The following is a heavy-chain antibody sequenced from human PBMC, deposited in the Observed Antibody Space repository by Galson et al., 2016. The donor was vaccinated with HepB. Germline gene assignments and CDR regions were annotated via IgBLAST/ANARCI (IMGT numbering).Heavy chain of an antibody. J-gene: IGHJ4*02. V-gene: IGHV1-46*01. CDR2: INPSDGNT. D-gene: IGHD3-16*02. CDR3: ARDRPTASVSGSYLHY. Sequence: SVKVSCKASGYSFPDYYMHWVRQAPGQGLEWMGIINPSDGNTRSAQKFQGRVTLTRDTSTRTVYMDLSSLTYEDTAVYYCARDRPTASVSGSYLHYWGQGTLVTVSS. CDR1: GYSFPDYY.